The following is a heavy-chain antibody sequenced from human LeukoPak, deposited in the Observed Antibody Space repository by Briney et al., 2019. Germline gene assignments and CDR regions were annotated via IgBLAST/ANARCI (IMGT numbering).Heavy chain of an antibody. CDR2: ISYDGSNK. V-gene: IGHV3-30-3*02. Sequence: GGSLRLSCAASGFTFSSYAIHWVRQAPGKGLEWVTLISYDGSNKYYADSVKGRFTISRDNSKNTLYLQMNSLRAEDTAVYYCAKRPSGSRGKVSAYYYYYYMDVWGKGTTVTVSS. CDR1: GFTFSSYA. D-gene: IGHD1-26*01. CDR3: AKRPSGSRGKVSAYYYYYYMDV. J-gene: IGHJ6*03.